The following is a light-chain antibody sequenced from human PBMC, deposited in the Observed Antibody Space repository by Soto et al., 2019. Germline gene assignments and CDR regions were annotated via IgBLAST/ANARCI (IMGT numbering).Light chain of an antibody. J-gene: IGKJ2*01. CDR1: QSVSSN. CDR2: GAS. CDR3: QQYTSWPLT. V-gene: IGKV3-15*01. Sequence: EIVMTQSPATLSVSPGERATLSCRASQSVSSNLAWYQQKPGQAPGLLLYGASTRATGIPARFSGSGSGTEFTLTISSLQSEDFALYYCQQYTSWPLTFGQGTKLEI.